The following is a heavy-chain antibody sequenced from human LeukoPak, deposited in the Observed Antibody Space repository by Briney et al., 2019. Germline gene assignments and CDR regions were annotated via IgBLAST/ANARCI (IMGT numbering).Heavy chain of an antibody. Sequence: GASLWLSCAASGFTFSSYAMSWVRQAPGKGLEWVSSMTGSGATTYYADSVKGRFTISKDNSKNTLYLQMNSLRAEDTAVYYCAKGNGDYRVGSVPADYWGQGTLVTVSS. V-gene: IGHV3-23*01. J-gene: IGHJ4*02. CDR1: GFTFSSYA. CDR2: MTGSGATT. CDR3: AKGNGDYRVGSVPADY. D-gene: IGHD4-17*01.